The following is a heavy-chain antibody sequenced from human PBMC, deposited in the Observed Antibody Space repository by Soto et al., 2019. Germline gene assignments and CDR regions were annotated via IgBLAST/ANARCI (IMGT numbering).Heavy chain of an antibody. CDR2: IYYSGST. J-gene: IGHJ5*02. D-gene: IGHD5-12*01. CDR1: GFSISSYY. V-gene: IGHV4-59*01. Sequence: PAGTXSLTCAFSGFSISSYYLIWVRQPPGKGLEWIGYIYYSGSTNYKPSLKSRVNISVDTSKNQFSLKLSSVTAAETAVYYCERDGGNSGYDYGWFDPWGQGTLVTVSS. CDR3: ERDGGNSGYDYGWFDP.